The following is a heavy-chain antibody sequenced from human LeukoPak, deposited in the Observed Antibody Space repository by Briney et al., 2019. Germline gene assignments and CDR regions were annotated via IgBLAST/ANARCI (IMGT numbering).Heavy chain of an antibody. D-gene: IGHD3-22*01. Sequence: ASVKVSCKASGYTFTGYYMHWVRQAPGQGLEWMGWINPNSGGTNYTQKFQGRVTMTRDTSISTAYMELSRLRSDDTAVYYCARDYYDSSGYYYFDYWGQGTLVTVSS. CDR2: INPNSGGT. CDR3: ARDYYDSSGYYYFDY. CDR1: GYTFTGYY. V-gene: IGHV1-2*02. J-gene: IGHJ4*02.